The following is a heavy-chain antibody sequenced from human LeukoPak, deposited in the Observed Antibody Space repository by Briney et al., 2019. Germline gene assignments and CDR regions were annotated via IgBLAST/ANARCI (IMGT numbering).Heavy chain of an antibody. CDR1: GFTFSNYW. CDR2: INSDGSST. Sequence: GGSLRLSCAASGFTFSNYWMHWVRQAPGKGLVWVSRINSDGSSTSYADSVKGRFTISRDNAKNTLYLQMNSLRAEDTAVYYCARWAAPDRYCSGGSCYLYYFDYWDQGTLVPVSS. CDR3: ARWAAPDRYCSGGSCYLYYFDY. V-gene: IGHV3-74*01. J-gene: IGHJ4*02. D-gene: IGHD2-15*01.